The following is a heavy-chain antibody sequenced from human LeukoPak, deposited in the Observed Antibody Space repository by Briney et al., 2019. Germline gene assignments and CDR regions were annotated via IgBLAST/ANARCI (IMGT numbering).Heavy chain of an antibody. J-gene: IGHJ4*02. Sequence: SVKVSCKASGGTFSSYAISWVRQAPGQGLEWMGGIIPIFGTANYAQKFQGRVTITADKSTSTAYMELSSLRSEDTAVYYCARDEDRYDYVWGSYPIRHLGYWGQGTLVTVSS. CDR1: GGTFSSYA. D-gene: IGHD3-16*02. CDR3: ARDEDRYDYVWGSYPIRHLGY. V-gene: IGHV1-69*06. CDR2: IIPIFGTA.